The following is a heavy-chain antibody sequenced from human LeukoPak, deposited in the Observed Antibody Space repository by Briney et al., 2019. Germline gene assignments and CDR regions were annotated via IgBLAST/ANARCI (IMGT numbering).Heavy chain of an antibody. J-gene: IGHJ3*02. CDR3: ARVHCSSTSCYGDDAFDI. CDR2: IFYSGST. Sequence: PSETLSLTCTVSGGSISTSNYYWGWIRQPPGKGLEWIGNIFYSGSTYYSPSLRSRVTISVDTSKNQFSLKLSSVTAADTAVYYCARVHCSSTSCYGDDAFDIWGQGTMVTVSS. D-gene: IGHD2-2*01. V-gene: IGHV4-39*07. CDR1: GGSISTSNYY.